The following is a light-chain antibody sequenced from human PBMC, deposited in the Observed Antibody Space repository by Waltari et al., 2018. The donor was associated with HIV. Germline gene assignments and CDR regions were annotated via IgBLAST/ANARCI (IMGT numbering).Light chain of an antibody. CDR3: SSYAGNNNYVV. CDR2: EVS. J-gene: IGLJ2*01. V-gene: IGLV2-8*01. Sequence: QSALTQPPSASGSPGQSVTISCTGTSSDVGGYNYVSWYQQHPGKAPKLIIYEVSKRPSGVPDRFSGSKSGNPASLTVSGLQAEDEADYYCSSYAGNNNYVVFGGGTKLTVL. CDR1: SSDVGGYNY.